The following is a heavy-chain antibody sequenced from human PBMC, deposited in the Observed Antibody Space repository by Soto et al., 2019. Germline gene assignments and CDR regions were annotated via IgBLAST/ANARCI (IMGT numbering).Heavy chain of an antibody. CDR1: GYTFSSYG. CDR2: ISVYNGNT. CDR3: ARGHPVVGTGTNAFGI. Sequence: ASVKVSCKASGYTFSSYGISWVRQAPGQGLEWMGWISVYNGNTNYAQNLQGRVTMTTDTSTSTAYMELRSLRSDDTAVYHCARGHPVVGTGTNAFGIWGQGTMVTVSS. J-gene: IGHJ3*02. V-gene: IGHV1-18*01. D-gene: IGHD6-19*01.